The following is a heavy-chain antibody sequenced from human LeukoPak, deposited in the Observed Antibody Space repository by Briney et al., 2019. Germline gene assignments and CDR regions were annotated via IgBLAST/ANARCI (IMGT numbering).Heavy chain of an antibody. V-gene: IGHV1-8*01. CDR2: MNPNSGNT. CDR1: GYTFTSYD. CDR3: AGEGGLPSIAAAGNYYYGMDV. Sequence: ASVKVSCKASGYTFTSYDINWVRQATGQGLEWMGWMNPNSGNTGYAQKFQGRVTMTRNTSISTAYMELSSLRSEDTAVYYCAGEGGLPSIAAAGNYYYGMDVWGQGTTVTVSS. D-gene: IGHD6-13*01. J-gene: IGHJ6*02.